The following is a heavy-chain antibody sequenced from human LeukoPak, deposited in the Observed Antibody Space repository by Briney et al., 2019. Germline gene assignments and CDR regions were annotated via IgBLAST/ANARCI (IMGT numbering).Heavy chain of an antibody. J-gene: IGHJ4*02. Sequence: GGSLRLSCAASGFTFSSYGMHWVRQSPGKGLEWVAVISFDGRIKYYGDSAKGRFTISRDNSKNTLYLQMNSLRAEDTAVYYCARGSGVQVWSSLDYWGQGTLVTVSS. D-gene: IGHD5-18*01. CDR2: ISFDGRIK. V-gene: IGHV3-30*03. CDR1: GFTFSSYG. CDR3: ARGSGVQVWSSLDY.